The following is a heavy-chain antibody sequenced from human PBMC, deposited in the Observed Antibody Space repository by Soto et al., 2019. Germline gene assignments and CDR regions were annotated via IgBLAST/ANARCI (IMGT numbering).Heavy chain of an antibody. D-gene: IGHD6-19*01. CDR3: VRGRGIAVARRWFDP. CDR2: INHSGST. Sequence: ASETLSLTCTVSGGSFSPNYWSWIRQPPGKGLEWIGEINHSGSTNYNPSLKSRVTISVDTSKNQFSLKLSSVTAADTAVYYCVRGRGIAVARRWFDPWGQGTLVTVSS. J-gene: IGHJ5*02. V-gene: IGHV4-34*01. CDR1: GGSFSPNY.